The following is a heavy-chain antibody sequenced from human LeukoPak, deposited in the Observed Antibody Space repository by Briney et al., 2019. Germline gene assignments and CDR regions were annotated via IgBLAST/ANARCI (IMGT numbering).Heavy chain of an antibody. D-gene: IGHD1-7*01. Sequence: GGSLRLSCAATGFTFDDYGMSWVRQAPGKGLEWVSGINWNGGSTGYADSVKGRFTISRDNAKNSLYLQMNSLRAEDTALYYCARALKYNWNYGFDYWGQGTLVTVSS. V-gene: IGHV3-20*04. CDR3: ARALKYNWNYGFDY. CDR2: INWNGGST. CDR1: GFTFDDYG. J-gene: IGHJ4*02.